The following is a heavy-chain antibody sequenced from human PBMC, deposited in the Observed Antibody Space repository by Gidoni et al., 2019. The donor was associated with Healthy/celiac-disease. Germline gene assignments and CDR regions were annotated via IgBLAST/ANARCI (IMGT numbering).Heavy chain of an antibody. J-gene: IGHJ3*02. V-gene: IGHV3-21*01. CDR3: ASVVAYYYDSSGYDAFDI. D-gene: IGHD3-22*01. CDR2: ISSSSSYI. CDR1: GFPFSSYS. Sequence: EVQLVESGGGLVKPGGSLRLSCAASGFPFSSYSMNWVRQAPGKGLEWVSSISSSSSYIYYADEVKGRFTISRDNAKNSLYLQMNSLRAEDTAVYYCASVVAYYYDSSGYDAFDIWGQGTMVTVSS.